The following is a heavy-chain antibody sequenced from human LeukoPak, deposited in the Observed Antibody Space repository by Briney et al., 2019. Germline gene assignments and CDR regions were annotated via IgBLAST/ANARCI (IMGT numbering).Heavy chain of an antibody. D-gene: IGHD4/OR15-4a*01. CDR3: AKGSDYDTKYYYYYMDV. Sequence: GGSLRLSCAASGFSFSSSWMHWFRQGPGRGLVWVSRITSDGKTTIYADSVKGRFSISRDNSKNTLYLQMNSLRAEDTAVYYCAKGSDYDTKYYYYYMDVWGKGTTVTVSS. CDR1: GFSFSSSW. J-gene: IGHJ6*03. CDR2: ITSDGKTT. V-gene: IGHV3-74*01.